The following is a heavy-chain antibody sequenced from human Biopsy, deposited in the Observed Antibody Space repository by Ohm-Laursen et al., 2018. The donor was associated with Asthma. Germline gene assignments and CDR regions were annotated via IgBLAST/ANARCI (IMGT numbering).Heavy chain of an antibody. J-gene: IGHJ4*02. CDR2: IYYSGST. Sequence: SDTLSLTCTVSGGSISSSSYYWGWIRRPPGKGQEFIGTIYYSGSTYYNPSLKSRVTLSVDASKNQFSLKLTSVTAADTAVYYCVSPPGYWGQGTRVTVSS. CDR3: VSPPGY. V-gene: IGHV4-39*01. CDR1: GGSISSSSYY.